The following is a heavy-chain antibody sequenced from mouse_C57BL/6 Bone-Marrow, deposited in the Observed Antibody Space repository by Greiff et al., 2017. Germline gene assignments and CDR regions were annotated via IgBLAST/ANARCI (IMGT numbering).Heavy chain of an antibody. D-gene: IGHD2-5*01. Sequence: QVQLQQPGAELVKPGASVKMSCKASGYTFTSYWITWVKQRPGQGLEWIGDIYPGSGSTNYNEKFKSKATLTVDTSSRTAYMQRSSLTSEDSAVYYGARPYYSNYWYFDVWGTGTTVTVSA. CDR2: IYPGSGST. J-gene: IGHJ1*03. CDR1: GYTFTSYW. CDR3: ARPYYSNYWYFDV. V-gene: IGHV1-55*01.